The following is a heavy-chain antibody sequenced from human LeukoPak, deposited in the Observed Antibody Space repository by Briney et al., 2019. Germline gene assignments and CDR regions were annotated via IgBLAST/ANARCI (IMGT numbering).Heavy chain of an antibody. CDR1: GFPFSSYA. J-gene: IGHJ4*02. D-gene: IGHD5-24*01. CDR2: ISVGNGNT. CDR3: AKDRPFMATIPFDY. Sequence: PGRSLRRSCAPSGFPFSSYAMSWVRQSPGKWLHSVSAISVGNGNTYYAYYADSVRGRFTISRDNSKNTLYLQMNSLRAEDTAVYYCAKDRPFMATIPFDYWGQGTLVTVSS. V-gene: IGHV3-23*01.